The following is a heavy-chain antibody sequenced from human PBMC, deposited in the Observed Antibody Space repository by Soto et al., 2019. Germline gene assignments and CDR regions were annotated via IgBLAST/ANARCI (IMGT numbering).Heavy chain of an antibody. Sequence: GSVKVSCKASGYTFTSYDINWVRQATGQGLEWMGWMNPNSGNTGYAQKFQGRVTMTRNTSISTAYMELSSLRSEDTAVYYCARAQSVLLRFGDRIDSYYYYGMDVWGQGTTVTVSS. D-gene: IGHD3-10*01. V-gene: IGHV1-8*01. CDR2: MNPNSGNT. CDR3: ARAQSVLLRFGDRIDSYYYYGMDV. J-gene: IGHJ6*02. CDR1: GYTFTSYD.